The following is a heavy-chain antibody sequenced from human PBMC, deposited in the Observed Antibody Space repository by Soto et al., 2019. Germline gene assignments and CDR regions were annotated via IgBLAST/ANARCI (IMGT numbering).Heavy chain of an antibody. J-gene: IGHJ6*02. CDR1: GYTFTSYY. D-gene: IGHD5-12*01. Sequence: QVQLVQSGAEVKKPGASVKGSCKASGYTFTSYYMHWVRQAPGQGLEWMGIINPSGGSTSYAQKFQGRVTMTRDTSTSAVYMELSSLRSEDTAVYYCARESVDIVATTRVSGGMDVWGQGTTVTVSS. CDR2: INPSGGST. CDR3: ARESVDIVATTRVSGGMDV. V-gene: IGHV1-46*01.